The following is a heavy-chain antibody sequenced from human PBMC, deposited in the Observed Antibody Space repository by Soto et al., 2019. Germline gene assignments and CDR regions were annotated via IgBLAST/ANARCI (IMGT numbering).Heavy chain of an antibody. V-gene: IGHV4-61*01. Sequence: QVQLQESGPRLVQPSETLSLTCSVSGGSVSSDSYYWSWIRQPPGAGLEWIGYIYFSGTTNSNPSLESRVTILVDSSKNQFSLKLSSVTAADTAVYYCARSPGSGDYVDYCGQGTLVAVSS. D-gene: IGHD4-17*01. CDR1: GGSVSSDSYY. J-gene: IGHJ4*02. CDR2: IYFSGTT. CDR3: ARSPGSGDYVDY.